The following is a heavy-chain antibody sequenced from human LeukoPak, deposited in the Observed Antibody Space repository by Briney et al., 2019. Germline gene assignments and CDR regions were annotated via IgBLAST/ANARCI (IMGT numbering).Heavy chain of an antibody. V-gene: IGHV3-48*03. Sequence: GGSLRLSCAASGFTFSSYEMNWVRQAPGKGLEWVSYISSGGSPIYYADSVKGRFTISRDNVKKSLYLQMNSLRAEDTAVYYCERRGYYYGSGMDVWGQGTTVTVTS. D-gene: IGHD3-10*01. CDR2: ISSGGSPI. CDR1: GFTFSSYE. CDR3: ERRGYYYGSGMDV. J-gene: IGHJ6*02.